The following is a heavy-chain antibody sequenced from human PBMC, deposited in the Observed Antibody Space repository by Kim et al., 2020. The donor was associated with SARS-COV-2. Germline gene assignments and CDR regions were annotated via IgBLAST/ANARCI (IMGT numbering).Heavy chain of an antibody. Sequence: SETLSLTCTVSGGSISTYYWNWIRQSPQKGLEWIGFISYSGSTNYNPSLKSRVAISVDSSKNQFSLNLSSVTAADTAVYYCARGGVKQRLGLWGRGTLVTVSS. V-gene: IGHV4-59*13. CDR2: ISYSGST. J-gene: IGHJ2*01. CDR3: ARGGVKQRLGL. D-gene: IGHD6-25*01. CDR1: GGSISTYY.